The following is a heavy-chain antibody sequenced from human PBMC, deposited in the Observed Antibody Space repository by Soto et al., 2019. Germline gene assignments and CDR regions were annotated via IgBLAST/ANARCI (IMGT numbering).Heavy chain of an antibody. CDR2: IASSGGRT. CDR1: GFTFSSYA. CDR3: AKDRLGGSSAWASYYYGMDV. J-gene: IGHJ6*02. V-gene: IGHV3-23*01. Sequence: GGSLRLSCAASGFTFSSYAVSWVRQAPGKGLEWVSSIASSGGRTYYADSVKGRFTISRDNSKNTLNLQMNSLRAEDTAVYYCAKDRLGGSSAWASYYYGMDVWGQGTTVTVSS. D-gene: IGHD6-19*01.